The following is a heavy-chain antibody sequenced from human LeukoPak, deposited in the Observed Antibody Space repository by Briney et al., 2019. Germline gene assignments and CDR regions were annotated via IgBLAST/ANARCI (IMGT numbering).Heavy chain of an antibody. CDR3: AGISYSGTWPVGY. D-gene: IGHD6-6*01. J-gene: IGHJ4*02. V-gene: IGHV3-23*01. CDR1: GFTFSSYA. CDR2: ISGSGGST. Sequence: PGGSLRLSCAASGFTFSSYAMSWVRQAPGKGLEWVSAISGSGGSTYYADSVKGRFTISRDNSKNTIYLQMNTLITEDTALYYCAGISYSGTWPVGYWGQGTLVTVTA.